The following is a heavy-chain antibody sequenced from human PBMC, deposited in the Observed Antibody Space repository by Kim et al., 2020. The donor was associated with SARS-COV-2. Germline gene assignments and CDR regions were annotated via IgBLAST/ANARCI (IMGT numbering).Heavy chain of an antibody. Sequence: KDSQKFQGRVTITRDTSASTAYMELSSLRSEDTAVYYCARSIAAAGHFDYWGQGTLVTVSS. D-gene: IGHD6-13*01. V-gene: IGHV1-3*01. J-gene: IGHJ4*02. CDR3: ARSIAAAGHFDY.